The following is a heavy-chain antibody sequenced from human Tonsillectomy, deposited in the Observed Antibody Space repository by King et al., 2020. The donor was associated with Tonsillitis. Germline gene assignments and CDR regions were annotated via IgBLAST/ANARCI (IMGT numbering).Heavy chain of an antibody. CDR2: INPNSGGT. Sequence: VQLVESGAEVRKPGASVKVSCKASGYTFTGYYMHWVRQAPGQGLEWMGWINPNSGGTNYAQKFRDRVTMTRDTSISTAYMELSRLTSDDTAVYYCARGGGGDRLAPSYYYYAMDVWGQGTTVTVSS. V-gene: IGHV1-2*02. J-gene: IGHJ6*02. CDR3: ARGGGGDRLAPSYYYYAMDV. D-gene: IGHD2-21*01. CDR1: GYTFTGYY.